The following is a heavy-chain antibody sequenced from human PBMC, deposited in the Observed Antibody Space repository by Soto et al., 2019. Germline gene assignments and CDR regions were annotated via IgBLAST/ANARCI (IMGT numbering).Heavy chain of an antibody. CDR1: GGSISSATYN. CDR3: VRGPPWGVV. D-gene: IGHD3-16*01. CDR2: IYYSGST. J-gene: IGHJ6*02. V-gene: IGHV4-31*03. Sequence: QVQLQESGPGLVKPSQTLSLTCTVSGGSISSATYNWNWIRQLPGKGLEWIGYIYYSGSTSYNPSLESRVTISLDTSENQFSLSLTSVTAADTAVYYCVRGPPWGVVWGPGTTVTVSS.